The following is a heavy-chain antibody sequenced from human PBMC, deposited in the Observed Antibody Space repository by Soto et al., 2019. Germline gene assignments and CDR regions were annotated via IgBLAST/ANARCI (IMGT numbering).Heavy chain of an antibody. CDR1: GGTFSSNA. Sequence: QVQLVQSGAEVTKPGSSVKVSCKASGGTFSSNAISWVRQAPGQGLEWMGGIIPIFVTENDAQKFQCRVTITAVESRSPAYMELSSLSSEDTAVCYCARDFGGGSFNYFDYWGQGTLVTVSS. D-gene: IGHD3-16*01. CDR3: ARDFGGGSFNYFDY. J-gene: IGHJ4*02. CDR2: IIPIFVTE. V-gene: IGHV1-69*01.